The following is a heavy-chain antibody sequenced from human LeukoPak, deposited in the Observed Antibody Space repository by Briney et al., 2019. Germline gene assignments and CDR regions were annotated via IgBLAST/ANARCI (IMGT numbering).Heavy chain of an antibody. J-gene: IGHJ4*02. Sequence: SETLSLTXTVSGGSISSSSYYWGWIRQPPGKGLEWIGRIYYSGSTYYNPSRKSRVTISVDTSKHQFSLKLSSVTAADTAVYYCARRSSGIAARRDFDYWGQGTLVTVSS. CDR1: GGSISSSSYY. CDR2: IYYSGST. D-gene: IGHD6-6*01. V-gene: IGHV4-39*01. CDR3: ARRSSGIAARRDFDY.